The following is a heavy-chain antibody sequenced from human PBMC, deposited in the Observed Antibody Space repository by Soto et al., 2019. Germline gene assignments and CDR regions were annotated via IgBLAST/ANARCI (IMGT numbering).Heavy chain of an antibody. CDR1: GFTFSSYA. CDR3: ANIVPQYRRDYDSSGYYYY. J-gene: IGHJ4*02. Sequence: GGSLRLSCAASGFTFSSYAMSWVRQAPGKGLEWVSAISGSGGSTYYADSLKGRFTISRDNSKNTLYLQMNSLRAEDTAVYYCANIVPQYRRDYDSSGYYYYWGQGTLVTVSS. V-gene: IGHV3-23*01. CDR2: ISGSGGST. D-gene: IGHD3-22*01.